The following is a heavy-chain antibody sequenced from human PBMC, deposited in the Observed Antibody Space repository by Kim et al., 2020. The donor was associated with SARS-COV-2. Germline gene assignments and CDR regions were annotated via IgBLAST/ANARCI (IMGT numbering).Heavy chain of an antibody. J-gene: IGHJ4*02. CDR3: ARRRAASDY. D-gene: IGHD2-2*01. Sequence: SETLSLTCTVSGGSISSYYWSWIRQPPGKGLEWIGYIYYSGSTNYNPSLKSRVTISVDTSKNQFSLKLSSVTAADTAVYYCARRRAASDYWGQGTLVTVSS. CDR1: GGSISSYY. V-gene: IGHV4-59*08. CDR2: IYYSGST.